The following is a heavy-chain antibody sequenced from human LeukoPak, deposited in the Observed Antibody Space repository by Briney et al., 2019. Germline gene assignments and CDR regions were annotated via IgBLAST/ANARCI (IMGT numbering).Heavy chain of an antibody. CDR3: EREGQLGPVDF. CDR2: IYYSGST. D-gene: IGHD6-6*01. J-gene: IGHJ3*01. V-gene: IGHV4-59*12. Sequence: PSETLSLTCTVSGGSINSYYWSWIRQPPGKGLEWIGYIYYSGSTNYNPSLKSRVTISVDTSKNQFSLKLSSVTAADTAVYYCEREGQLGPVDFWGQGTMVTVSS. CDR1: GGSINSYY.